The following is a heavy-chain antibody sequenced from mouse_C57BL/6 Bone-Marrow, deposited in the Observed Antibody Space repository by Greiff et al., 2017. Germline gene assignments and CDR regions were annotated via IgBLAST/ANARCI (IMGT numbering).Heavy chain of an antibody. D-gene: IGHD2-4*01. CDR1: GYTFTDYA. CDR2: IDPETGGT. CDR3: TCYDDYDNWYFDV. V-gene: IGHV1-15*01. J-gene: IGHJ1*03. Sequence: QVQLKESGAELVRPGASVTLSCKASGYTFTDYAMHWVKQRPVHGLEWIGAIDPETGGTAYNQKFKGKATLTADKSSSTAYMQLRSLTSEDSAVYYCTCYDDYDNWYFDVWGKGTTLTVSS.